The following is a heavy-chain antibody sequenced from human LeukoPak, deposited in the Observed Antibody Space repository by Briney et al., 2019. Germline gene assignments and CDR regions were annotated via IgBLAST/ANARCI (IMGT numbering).Heavy chain of an antibody. D-gene: IGHD3-22*01. Sequence: PGGSLRLSCAASGFTFDDYAMHWVRQAPGKGLEWVSGISWNSGSIGYADSVKGRFTISRDNAKNSLYLQMNSLRAEDTALYYCAKSKADYYDSSGYYGAFDIWGQGTMVTVSS. CDR3: AKSKADYYDSSGYYGAFDI. CDR1: GFTFDDYA. V-gene: IGHV3-9*01. J-gene: IGHJ3*02. CDR2: ISWNSGSI.